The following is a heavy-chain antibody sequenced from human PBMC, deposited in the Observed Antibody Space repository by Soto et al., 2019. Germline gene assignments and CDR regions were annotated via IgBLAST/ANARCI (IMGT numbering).Heavy chain of an antibody. Sequence: GGSLRLSCAASGFTFSSYVMSGVRKAPGKGLEWVANIKQDGSEKYYVDSVRGRFTISRDNAKNSLYLQMNSLRAEDTAVYYCARDGHSSSWYYYYYGMDVWGQGTTVTVSS. V-gene: IGHV3-7*05. CDR3: ARDGHSSSWYYYYYGMDV. CDR2: IKQDGSEK. J-gene: IGHJ6*02. CDR1: GFTFSSYV. D-gene: IGHD6-13*01.